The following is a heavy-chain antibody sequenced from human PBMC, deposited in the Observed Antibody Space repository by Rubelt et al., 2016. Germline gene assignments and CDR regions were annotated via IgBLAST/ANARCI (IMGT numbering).Heavy chain of an antibody. Sequence: QVQLVQSGAEVKKPGASVKVSCKASGYTFTSYAMHWVRQAPGQRLEWMGWINAGNGNTNYSQKFQGRVTMTRDTSESTADMELSSRRSEDTAVYYCACQGVDESGWLPNFYYYGMDVWGQGTTVTVSS. V-gene: IGHV1-3*01. D-gene: IGHD6-19*01. J-gene: IGHJ6*02. CDR3: ACQGVDESGWLPNFYYYGMDV. CDR1: GYTFTSYA. CDR2: INAGNGNT.